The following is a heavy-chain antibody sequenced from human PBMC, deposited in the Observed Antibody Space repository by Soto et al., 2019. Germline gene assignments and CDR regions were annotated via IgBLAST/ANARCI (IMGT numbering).Heavy chain of an antibody. V-gene: IGHV2-5*01. Sequence: QITLKESGPTLVKPTQTLTLTCTFSGFSLSTSGVGVGWIRQPPGKALEWLALIYWNDDKRYSPSLKSRLTITNDTANSQVVLTMTNMDPVDTATYYCAHRLRGIGKTIFGVVDYLDDCGQGTLVTVSS. CDR1: GFSLSTSGVG. D-gene: IGHD3-3*01. CDR3: AHRLRGIGKTIFGVVDYLDD. J-gene: IGHJ4*02. CDR2: IYWNDDK.